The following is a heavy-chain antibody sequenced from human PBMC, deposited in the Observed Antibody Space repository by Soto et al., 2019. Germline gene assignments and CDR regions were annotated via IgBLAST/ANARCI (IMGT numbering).Heavy chain of an antibody. V-gene: IGHV3-74*01. CDR2: IIRGGSRV. Sequence: GGSLRLSCAASGFIFSHDWMNWVRQGPGKGLEWIARIIRGGSRVTYADSVEGRFTITRDNAKNMLFLEMHSLTVEDTAVYYCARERTSKGGLDVWGQGTTVTVSS. CDR3: ARERTSKGGLDV. J-gene: IGHJ6*02. CDR1: GFIFSHDW.